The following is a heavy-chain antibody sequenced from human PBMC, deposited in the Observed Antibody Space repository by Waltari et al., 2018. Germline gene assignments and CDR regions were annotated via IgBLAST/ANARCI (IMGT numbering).Heavy chain of an antibody. D-gene: IGHD2-15*01. V-gene: IGHV4-39*07. CDR1: GGSISSSSYY. Sequence: QLQLQESGPGLVKPSETLSLTCTVSGGSISSSSYYWGWIRQPPGKGLEWIGSIYYSGSTYYNPSLKSRVTISVDTSKNQFSLKLSSVTAADTAVYYCARIRRGGSCYDYWGQGTLVTVSS. CDR3: ARIRRGGSCYDY. J-gene: IGHJ4*02. CDR2: IYYSGST.